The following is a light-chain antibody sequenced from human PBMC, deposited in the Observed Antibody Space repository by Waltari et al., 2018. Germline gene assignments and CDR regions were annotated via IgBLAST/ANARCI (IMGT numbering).Light chain of an antibody. J-gene: IGKJ1*01. CDR2: GAS. CDR3: QKYDRLPAT. CDR1: QSVRSF. Sequence: EIVLTQSPGTLSLCPGERGALSSRASQSVRSFLAWYQQKPGQAPRLLIYGASTRATGIPDRFSGSGSGTDFTLTISRVEPEDFAVYYCQKYDRLPATFGQGTKVEIK. V-gene: IGKV3-20*01.